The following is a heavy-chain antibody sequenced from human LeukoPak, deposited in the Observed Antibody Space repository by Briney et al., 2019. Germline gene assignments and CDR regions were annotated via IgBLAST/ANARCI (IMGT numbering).Heavy chain of an antibody. D-gene: IGHD5-24*01. V-gene: IGHV1-69*13. CDR2: IIPIFGTA. CDR1: GGTFSSYA. J-gene: IGHJ6*02. Sequence: GASVKVSCKASGGTFSSYAISWARQAPGQGLEWMGGIIPIFGTANYAQKFQGRVTITADESTSTAYMELSSLRSEDTAVYYCARDPIRDGDSSMDVWGQGTTVTVSS. CDR3: ARDPIRDGDSSMDV.